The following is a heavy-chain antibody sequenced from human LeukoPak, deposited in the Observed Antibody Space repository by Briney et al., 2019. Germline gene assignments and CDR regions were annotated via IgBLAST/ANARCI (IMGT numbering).Heavy chain of an antibody. V-gene: IGHV4-59*01. CDR2: IYYTGST. D-gene: IGHD3-10*01. Sequence: SETLSLTCTVSGGSISNYFWSWIRQPPGKGLEWIGYIYYTGSTNYNPSLKSRVTISVGTSKNQFSLKLSSVTAADTAVYYCARPIRSISTAGAFDIWGQGTMVTVSS. CDR3: ARPIRSISTAGAFDI. CDR1: GGSISNYF. J-gene: IGHJ3*02.